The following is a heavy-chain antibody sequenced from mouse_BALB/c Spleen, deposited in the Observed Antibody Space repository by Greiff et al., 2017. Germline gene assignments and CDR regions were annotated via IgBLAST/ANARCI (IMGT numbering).Heavy chain of an antibody. Sequence: DVQLQESGGGLVKPGGSLKLSCAASGFTFSDYYMYWVRQTPEKRLEWVATISDGGSYTYYPDSVKGRFTISRDNAKNNLYLQMSSLKSEDTAMYYCARALPYYYAMDYWGQGTSVTVSS. CDR1: GFTFSDYY. CDR3: ARALPYYYAMDY. D-gene: IGHD2-1*01. CDR2: ISDGGSYT. V-gene: IGHV5-4*02. J-gene: IGHJ4*01.